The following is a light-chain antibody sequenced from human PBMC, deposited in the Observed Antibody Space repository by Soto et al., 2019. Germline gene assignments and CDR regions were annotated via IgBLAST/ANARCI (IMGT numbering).Light chain of an antibody. CDR3: QQYGTSPRLA. Sequence: EIVLTQSPGTLSVSPGESATLSCRASQSVNSHLAWYQQKPGQAPRLLIYGVSGRATGIPDRFSGSGSGTDFTLTISRLEPEDFAVYYCQQYGTSPRLAFGGGTNVEIK. V-gene: IGKV3-20*01. CDR2: GVS. J-gene: IGKJ4*01. CDR1: QSVNSH.